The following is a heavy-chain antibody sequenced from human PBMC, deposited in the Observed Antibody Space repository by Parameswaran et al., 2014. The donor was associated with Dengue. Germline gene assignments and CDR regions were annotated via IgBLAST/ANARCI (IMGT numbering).Heavy chain of an antibody. D-gene: IGHD4-11*01. J-gene: IGHJ4*02. CDR3: AREHYSNRTYYFDY. CDR2: IYYSGST. Sequence: RWIRQPPGKGLEWIGYIYYSGSTYYNPSLKSRVTISVDTSKNQFSLKLSSVTAADTAVYYCAREHYSNRTYYFDYWGQGTLVTVSS. V-gene: IGHV4-31*02.